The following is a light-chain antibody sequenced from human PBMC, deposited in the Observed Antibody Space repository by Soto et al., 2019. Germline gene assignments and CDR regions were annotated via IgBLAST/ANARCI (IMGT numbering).Light chain of an antibody. CDR1: QGISSW. J-gene: IGKJ1*01. CDR2: KAS. CDR3: KLYNSYSEA. V-gene: IGKV1-5*03. Sequence: MTHCRSSVPAYIADRVTVTCRASQGISSWLDWYQKKPGKAPKLLIYKASTLKSGVPSRFSGSGSGTEFTLTISRLQPDDFATYYCKLYNSYSEAVGQGTRVEIK.